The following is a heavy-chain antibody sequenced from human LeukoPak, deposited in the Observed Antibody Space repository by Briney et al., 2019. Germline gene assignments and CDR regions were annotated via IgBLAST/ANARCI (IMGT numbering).Heavy chain of an antibody. CDR1: GFTYSNYA. D-gene: IGHD1-26*01. V-gene: IGHV3-23*01. CDR3: AKSVVNSGTYIPFDY. CDR2: ISGSGGST. Sequence: GGSLRLSCTASGFTYSNYAMNWVRQAPGKGLEWGSVISGSGGSTYYADSVKGRFTISRDKSKNTLYLQMNSLRAEDTAIYYCAKSVVNSGTYIPFDYWGQGTLVTVSS. J-gene: IGHJ4*02.